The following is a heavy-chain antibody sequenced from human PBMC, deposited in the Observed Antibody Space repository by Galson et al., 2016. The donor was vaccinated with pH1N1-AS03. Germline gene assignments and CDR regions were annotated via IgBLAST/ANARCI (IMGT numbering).Heavy chain of an antibody. CDR2: IYSDAIA. J-gene: IGHJ4*02. D-gene: IGHD2-2*01. CDR3: AITSGGRAAHDY. Sequence: SLRLSCAVSGFPVSSIYMSWVRQAPGKGLEWVSLIYSDAIAHYADSVESRFSISRDNSKNTLYLQMNSLRAEDTAVYYCAITSGGRAAHDYWGQGTLVTVSS. V-gene: IGHV3-53*05. CDR1: GFPVSSIY.